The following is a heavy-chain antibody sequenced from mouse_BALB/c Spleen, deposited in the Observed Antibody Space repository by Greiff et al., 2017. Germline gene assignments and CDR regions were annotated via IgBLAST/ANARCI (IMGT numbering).Heavy chain of an antibody. V-gene: IGHV5-6-4*01. J-gene: IGHJ4*01. D-gene: IGHD2-10*01. CDR1: GFTFSSYT. Sequence: EVKLVESGGGLVKPGGSLKLSCAASGFTFSSYTMSWVRQTPEKRLEWVATISSGGSYTYYPDSVKGRFTISRDNAKNTLYLQMSSLKSEDTAMYYCTREAYYGNFSYAMDYWGQGTSVTVAS. CDR2: ISSGGSYT. CDR3: TREAYYGNFSYAMDY.